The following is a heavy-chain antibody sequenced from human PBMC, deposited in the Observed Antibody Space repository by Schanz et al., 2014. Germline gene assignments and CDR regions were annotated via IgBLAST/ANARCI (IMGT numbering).Heavy chain of an antibody. V-gene: IGHV1-18*01. CDR2: ISPYNGNT. Sequence: QVQLVQSGAEVKKPGASVKVSCKASGYTFTSYGISWVRQAPGQGLEWMGWISPYNGNTNYAQKIQGRVTMTADTTTSAASMDLRSLRSDDTTVYYWARDQCPYTNSSDGRYFDYWGQGSLVTVSS. CDR1: GYTFTSYG. D-gene: IGHD6-6*01. CDR3: ARDQCPYTNSSDGRYFDY. J-gene: IGHJ4*02.